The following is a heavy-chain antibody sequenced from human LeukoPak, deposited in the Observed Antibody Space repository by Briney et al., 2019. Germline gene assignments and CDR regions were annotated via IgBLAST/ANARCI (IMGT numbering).Heavy chain of an antibody. CDR3: SRVGDYDFWSGYSDY. J-gene: IGHJ4*02. CDR2: MSYDGSNK. V-gene: IGHV3-30*04. D-gene: IGHD3-3*01. CDR1: GFTFSRHA. Sequence: GRSLRLSCAVSGFTFSRHAMHWVRQAPGKGLEWVAVMSYDGSNKYYADSVKGRFTISRDKSKNTLYLQMNSQRAEDTAVYYCSRVGDYDFWSGYSDYWGQGTLVTVSS.